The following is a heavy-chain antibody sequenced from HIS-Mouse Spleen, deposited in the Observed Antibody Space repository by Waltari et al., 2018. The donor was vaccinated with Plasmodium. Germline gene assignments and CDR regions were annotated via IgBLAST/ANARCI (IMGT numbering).Heavy chain of an antibody. J-gene: IGHJ3*02. D-gene: IGHD6-6*01. CDR3: ARGMKSSSSAFDI. Sequence: EVQLVESGGGLIQPGGSLRLSCAASGFTVSSNYMSWVRQAPGKGLGLVSVSYSGGSTYYADSVKGRFTISRDNSKNTLYLQMNSLRAEDTAVYYCARGMKSSSSAFDIWGQGTMVTVSS. V-gene: IGHV3-53*01. CDR1: GFTVSSNY. CDR2: SYSGGST.